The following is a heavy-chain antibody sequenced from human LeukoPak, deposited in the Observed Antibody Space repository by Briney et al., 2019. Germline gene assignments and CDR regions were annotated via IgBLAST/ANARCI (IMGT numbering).Heavy chain of an antibody. CDR1: GYNFISYY. Sequence: ASVKVSCKASGYNFISYYMHWVRQAPGQGLEWMGIINPSGGSTSYAQKFQDRVTMTRDPSTSTVYMEQSSLKSEDTAVYYCAREDVVLVDAVRYYYYGMDVWGQGTTVTVSS. V-gene: IGHV1-46*01. CDR3: AREDVVLVDAVRYYYYGMDV. D-gene: IGHD2-8*01. CDR2: INPSGGST. J-gene: IGHJ6*02.